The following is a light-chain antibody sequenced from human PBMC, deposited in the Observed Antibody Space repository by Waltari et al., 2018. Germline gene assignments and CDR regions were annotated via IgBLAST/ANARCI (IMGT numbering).Light chain of an antibody. CDR2: GAS. CDR1: QPINNNF. CDR3: QQYDGSVLT. J-gene: IGKJ4*01. Sequence: IVLTQSPDTLSVSPGQRATLSCRASQPINNNFLVWYQQKPGQAHRLIIHGASSRATGFSDRFSGSGSGTDFTFTISNLEPEDFAVYYCQQYDGSVLTFGGGTKVEI. V-gene: IGKV3-20*01.